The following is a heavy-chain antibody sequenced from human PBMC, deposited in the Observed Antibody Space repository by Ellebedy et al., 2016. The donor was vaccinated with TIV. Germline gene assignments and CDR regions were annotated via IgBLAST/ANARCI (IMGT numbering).Heavy chain of an antibody. CDR1: GFTFSTYW. CDR3: ARGTSDYGDIQLDY. V-gene: IGHV3-7*03. Sequence: GESLKISCSASGFTFSTYWKNWVRPAPGKGLEWVANIQQDGTGTNYVDSEKGRFTISRDNAKNSRSLQMNSLRDEDTAVYYCARGTSDYGDIQLDYWGQGALVTVSS. J-gene: IGHJ4*02. CDR2: IQQDGTGT. D-gene: IGHD4-17*01.